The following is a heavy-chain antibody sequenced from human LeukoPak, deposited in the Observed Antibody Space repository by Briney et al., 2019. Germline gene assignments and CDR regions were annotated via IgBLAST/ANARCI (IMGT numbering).Heavy chain of an antibody. CDR3: ASIFGVDDAFDI. J-gene: IGHJ3*02. D-gene: IGHD3-10*01. CDR1: GFTFSSYA. Sequence: GGSLRLSCAASGFTFSSYAMSWVRQAPGKGLEWVSAISGSGGSTYYADSVKGRFTISRDNAKNSLYLQMNSLRAEDTAVYYCASIFGVDDAFDIWGQGTMVTVSS. CDR2: ISGSGGST. V-gene: IGHV3-23*01.